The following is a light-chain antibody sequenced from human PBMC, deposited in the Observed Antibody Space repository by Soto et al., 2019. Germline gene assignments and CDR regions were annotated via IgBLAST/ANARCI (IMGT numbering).Light chain of an antibody. J-gene: IGKJ1*01. CDR2: DAS. Sequence: DTQMTQSTLPLSASFGDRVTITCRASQSLSNRLAWYQQKPGKAPKVLIYDASSLESGVPSRFSGSGSGTHFILTSSSLPPDDFGTYCWHDYTAGWTFGQGTKVDIK. CDR1: QSLSNR. CDR3: HDYTAGWT. V-gene: IGKV1-5*01.